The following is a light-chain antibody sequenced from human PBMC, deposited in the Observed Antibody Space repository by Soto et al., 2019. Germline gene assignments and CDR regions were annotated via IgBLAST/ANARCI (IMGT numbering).Light chain of an antibody. CDR3: QQYGSSPWT. J-gene: IGKJ1*01. CDR1: QSVSSGY. Sequence: EIVLTQSPGTLSLSPGERATLSCRASQSVSSGYLAWYQQKPGQAPRLLIYDASSRATAIPDTFSGSGSGTDFTLTISRLEPEDFAVYYCQQYGSSPWTFGQGTKVEIK. V-gene: IGKV3-20*01. CDR2: DAS.